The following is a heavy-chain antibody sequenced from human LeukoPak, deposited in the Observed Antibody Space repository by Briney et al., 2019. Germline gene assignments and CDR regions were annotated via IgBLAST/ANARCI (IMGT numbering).Heavy chain of an antibody. J-gene: IGHJ1*01. CDR2: IIPIFGTA. D-gene: IGHD6-13*01. CDR1: GGTFSSYA. V-gene: IGHV1-69*13. Sequence: SVKVSCKASGGTFSSYAISWVRHAPGQGLEWMGGIIPIFGTANYAQKFQGRVTITADESTSTAYTELSRLRSDDTAVYYCARGYPLSTTAAGTYFQHWGQGTLVTVSS. CDR3: ARGYPLSTTAAGTYFQH.